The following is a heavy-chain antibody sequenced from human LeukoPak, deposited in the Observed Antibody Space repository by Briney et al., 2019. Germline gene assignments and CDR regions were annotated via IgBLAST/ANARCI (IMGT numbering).Heavy chain of an antibody. J-gene: IGHJ5*02. CDR1: GGSISSHY. CDR2: IYYSGST. D-gene: IGHD3-10*01. CDR3: ASITMVRGVDR. Sequence: SETPSLTCTVSGGSISSHYWSWIRQPPGKGLEWIGHIYYSGSTNYNPSLKSRVTISVDTSKNQFSLKLSSVTAADTAVYYCASITMVRGVDRWGQGTLVTVSS. V-gene: IGHV4-59*11.